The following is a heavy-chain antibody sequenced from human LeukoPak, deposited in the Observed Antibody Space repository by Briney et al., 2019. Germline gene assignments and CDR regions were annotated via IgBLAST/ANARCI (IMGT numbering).Heavy chain of an antibody. V-gene: IGHV1-2*02. CDR3: ARAAHPSDYDFWSGLNY. D-gene: IGHD3-3*01. J-gene: IGHJ4*02. Sequence: ASVKVSCKASGHTFTAYNMYWVRQAPGQGLEWMGWINPNSGGTNYAQKFQGRVTMTRDTSISTAYMELSRLRSDDTAVYYCARAAHPSDYDFWSGLNYWGQGTLVTVSS. CDR2: INPNSGGT. CDR1: GHTFTAYN.